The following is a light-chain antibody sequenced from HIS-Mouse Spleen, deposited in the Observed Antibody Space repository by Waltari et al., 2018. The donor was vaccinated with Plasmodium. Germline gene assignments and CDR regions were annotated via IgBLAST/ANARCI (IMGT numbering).Light chain of an antibody. J-gene: IGKJ5*01. CDR1: QGISSA. CDR3: QQVNSYPQCT. V-gene: IGKV1-13*02. CDR2: DAY. Sequence: AVQLTQSPSSLSASVGDRVTITCRARQGISSALARYQQKPVKAPELLCYDAYSMESGVPSRFSGSGSGTDFTLIISSLQPEYFATDYCQQVNSYPQCTFGQGTRLEIK.